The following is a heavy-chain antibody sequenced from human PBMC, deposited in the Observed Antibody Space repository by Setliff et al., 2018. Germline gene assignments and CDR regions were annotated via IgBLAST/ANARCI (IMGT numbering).Heavy chain of an antibody. V-gene: IGHV3-74*01. CDR1: GFTFPSAW. CDR2: MYTDGSST. Sequence: GGSRRLFCAASGFTFPSAWMHWVRQAPGKGLVWVSRMYTDGSSTYYADSVKGRFTISRDNSKNSVFLDMNSLRVDDTATYYCASDSLTSARYWTSKYWGQGTLVTVSS. CDR3: ASDSLTSARYWTSKY. D-gene: IGHD2-8*02. J-gene: IGHJ4*02.